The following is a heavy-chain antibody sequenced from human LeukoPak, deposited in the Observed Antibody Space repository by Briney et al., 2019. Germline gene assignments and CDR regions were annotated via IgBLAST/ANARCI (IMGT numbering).Heavy chain of an antibody. Sequence: GGSLRLSCAASGFTFSAYTMNWVRQAPGKGLEWVSSISPSSTYKHYADSVKGRFTISRDNDRNSLYLQMTSLSAEDTAVYYCAGPSGNHDYVYAMDVWGQGTTVTVSS. V-gene: IGHV3-21*01. CDR3: AGPSGNHDYVYAMDV. J-gene: IGHJ6*02. CDR2: ISPSSTYK. CDR1: GFTFSAYT. D-gene: IGHD4-23*01.